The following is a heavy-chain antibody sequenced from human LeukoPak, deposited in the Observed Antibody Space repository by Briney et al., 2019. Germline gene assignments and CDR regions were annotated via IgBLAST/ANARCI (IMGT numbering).Heavy chain of an antibody. CDR1: GYTFTSYD. V-gene: IGHV1-8*01. Sequence: ASVKVSCKASGYTFTSYDINWVRQATGQGLEWMGWMNPNSGNTGYAQKFQGRVTMTRNTSISTAYMELSSLRSEDTAVYYCARGLFSSSWYDYWGQGTLVTVSS. D-gene: IGHD6-13*01. CDR2: MNPNSGNT. J-gene: IGHJ4*02. CDR3: ARGLFSSSWYDY.